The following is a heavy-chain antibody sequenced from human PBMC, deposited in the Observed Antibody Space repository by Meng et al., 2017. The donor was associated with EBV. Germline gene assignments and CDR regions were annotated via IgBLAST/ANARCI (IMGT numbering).Heavy chain of an antibody. CDR3: ARDRTSNRFDY. CDR2: ISSNSIDI. Sequence: GPREGPGGRPDNPGESLRRSGAASGFTLRSYSMNWVRLAPGKGLEWVSSISSNSIDIYYADLVKGRFTISRDNAKNSLFLQMNSLRAEDTAVYYCARDRTSNRFDYWGQGTLVTVSS. D-gene: IGHD2-8*01. CDR1: GFTLRSYS. J-gene: IGHJ4*02. V-gene: IGHV3-21*02.